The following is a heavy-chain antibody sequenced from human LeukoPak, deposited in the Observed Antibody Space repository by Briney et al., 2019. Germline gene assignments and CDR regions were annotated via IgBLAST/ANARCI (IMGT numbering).Heavy chain of an antibody. Sequence: GGSLRLSCAASGFTVSSNYMSWVRQAPGKGLEWVSVIYSGGSTYYDASVKGRLTITSDNYNNTLYLQMNSLRAEDTAVYYCARTRGGSGQRGGWGQGTLVTVSS. CDR2: IYSGGST. CDR1: GFTVSSNY. CDR3: ARTRGGSGQRGG. D-gene: IGHD2-15*01. V-gene: IGHV3-53*01. J-gene: IGHJ4*02.